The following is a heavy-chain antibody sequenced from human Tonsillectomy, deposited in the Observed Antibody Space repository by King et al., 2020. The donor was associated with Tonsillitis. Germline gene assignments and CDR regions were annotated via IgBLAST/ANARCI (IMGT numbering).Heavy chain of an antibody. Sequence: VQLAESGGGVVQPGGSLRLSCTASGFIFTSYNMHWVRQAPGKGLEWVAFIWNDGTVKYYADSVKGRFSISRDNGKNTLNLHMNGLRPDDTAVYYCARDLRGVSRPYGMGVWGRGTTVIVSS. CDR1: GFIFTSYN. V-gene: IGHV3-30*02. J-gene: IGHJ6*02. CDR3: ARDLRGVSRPYGMGV. D-gene: IGHD3-10*01. CDR2: IWNDGTVK.